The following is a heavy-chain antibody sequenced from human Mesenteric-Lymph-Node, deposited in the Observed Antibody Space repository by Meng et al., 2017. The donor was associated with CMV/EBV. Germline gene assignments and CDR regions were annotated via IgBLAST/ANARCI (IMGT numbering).Heavy chain of an antibody. CDR2: ITKKAYGETT. Sequence: GESLKISCTTSGFTFGDYAMSWVRQAPGKGLEWVGFITKKAYGETTQYAASVKGRFTISRDDSRSIAYLQVNSLKTEDTAVYFCARDPGGGYDSFEYWGQGTLVTVSS. J-gene: IGHJ4*02. CDR3: ARDPGGGYDSFEY. V-gene: IGHV3-49*04. D-gene: IGHD5-12*01. CDR1: GFTFGDYA.